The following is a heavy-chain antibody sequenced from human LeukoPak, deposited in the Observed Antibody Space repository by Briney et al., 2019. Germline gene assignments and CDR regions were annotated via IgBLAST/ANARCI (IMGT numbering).Heavy chain of an antibody. J-gene: IGHJ4*02. D-gene: IGHD6-13*01. CDR2: IYHSGST. CDR3: ARSLYSSSPAT. V-gene: IGHV4-59*01. CDR1: GGSISSYY. Sequence: SETLSLTCTVSGGSISSYYWSWIRQPPGKGLEWIGYIYHSGSTNYNPSLKSRVTISVDTSKNQFSLKLSSVTAADTAVYYCARSLYSSSPATWGQGTLVTVSS.